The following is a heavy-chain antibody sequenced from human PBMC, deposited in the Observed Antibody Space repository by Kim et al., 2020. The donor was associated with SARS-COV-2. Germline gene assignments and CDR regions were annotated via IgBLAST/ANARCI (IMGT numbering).Heavy chain of an antibody. CDR3: AKERIFPPGSFDY. D-gene: IGHD2-15*01. V-gene: IGHV3-30*18. J-gene: IGHJ4*02. CDR2: ISYDGSNK. Sequence: GGSLRLSCAASGFTFSSYGMHWVRQAPGKGLEWVAVISYDGSNKYYADSVKGRFTISRDNSKNTLYLQMNSLRAEDTAVYYCAKERIFPPGSFDYWGQGTLVTVSS. CDR1: GFTFSSYG.